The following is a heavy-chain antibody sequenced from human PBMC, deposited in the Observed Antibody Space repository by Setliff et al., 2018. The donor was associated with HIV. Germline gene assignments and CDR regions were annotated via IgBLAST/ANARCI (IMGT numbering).Heavy chain of an antibody. CDR2: IDPSGAST. CDR3: ATDPTSRAYGSGSFGWLDP. Sequence: ASVKVSCKASGYTFTNYFMHWVRQAPGQGLEWMGIIDPSGASTSYAQKFQGRVTITRDTSAKIAYMELSNLTSEDTAVYYCATDPTSRAYGSGSFGWLDPWGQGTLVTVSS. CDR1: GYTFTNYF. D-gene: IGHD3-10*01. J-gene: IGHJ5*02. V-gene: IGHV1-46*01.